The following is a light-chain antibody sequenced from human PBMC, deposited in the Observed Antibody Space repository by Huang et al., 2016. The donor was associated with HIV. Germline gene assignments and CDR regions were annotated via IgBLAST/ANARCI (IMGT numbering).Light chain of an antibody. CDR2: AAS. V-gene: IGKV1-39*01. CDR3: QQTYSAVT. CDR1: QTINNY. Sequence: DIQMTQSPSSLSASVGDRVTITCRASQTINNYLNWYHQKPGKAPKLLIYAASSLQSAVPSRFSGSGSGTEFTLTISSLQLEDFATYYCQQTYSAVTFGQGTKVEIK. J-gene: IGKJ1*01.